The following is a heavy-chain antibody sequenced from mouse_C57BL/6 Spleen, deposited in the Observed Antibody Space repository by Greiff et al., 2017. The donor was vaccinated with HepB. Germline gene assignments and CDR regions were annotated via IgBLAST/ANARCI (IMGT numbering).Heavy chain of an antibody. J-gene: IGHJ2*01. CDR1: GFTFSDYG. CDR3: ARQTGTGYFDY. CDR2: ISNLAYSI. V-gene: IGHV5-15*01. Sequence: EVQLVESGGGLVQPGGSLKLSCAASGFTFSDYGMAWVRQAPRKGPEWVAFISNLAYSIYYADTVTGRFTISRENAKNTLYLEMSSLRSEDTAMYYCARQTGTGYFDYWGQGTTLTVSS. D-gene: IGHD4-1*01.